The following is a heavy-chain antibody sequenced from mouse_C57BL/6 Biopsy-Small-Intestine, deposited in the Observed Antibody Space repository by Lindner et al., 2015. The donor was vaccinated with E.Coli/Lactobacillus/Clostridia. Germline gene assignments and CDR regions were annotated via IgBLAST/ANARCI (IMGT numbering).Heavy chain of an antibody. CDR2: ISYSGST. CDR3: ARDGGDYFDY. Sequence: VQLQESGPGMVKPSQSLSLTCTVTGYSITSGYDWHWIRHFPGNKLEWMGYISYSGSTNYNASLKSRISITHDTSKNHFFLKLNSVTTEDTATYYCARDGGDYFDYWGQGTTLTVSS. J-gene: IGHJ2*01. V-gene: IGHV3-1*01. CDR1: GYSITSGYD.